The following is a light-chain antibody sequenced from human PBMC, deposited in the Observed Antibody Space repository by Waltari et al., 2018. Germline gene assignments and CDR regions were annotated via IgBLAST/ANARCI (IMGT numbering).Light chain of an antibody. J-gene: IGLJ1*01. CDR1: TSDVGAYDL. CDR2: EVF. Sequence: QSALTQPASVSGTPGQSITISCTGTTSDVGAYDLVSWYQQHPGEAPELLICEVFKRPSDIVGRFSGAMSGSTASLTISGLQPEDEGDYYCCSYAGRGTYVFGSGTKVTVL. CDR3: CSYAGRGTYV. V-gene: IGLV2-23*02.